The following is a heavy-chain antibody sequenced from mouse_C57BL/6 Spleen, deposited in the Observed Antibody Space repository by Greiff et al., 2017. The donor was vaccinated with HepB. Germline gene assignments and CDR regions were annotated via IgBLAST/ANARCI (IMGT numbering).Heavy chain of an antibody. D-gene: IGHD1-1*01. CDR1: GYSITSDY. V-gene: IGHV3-8*01. Sequence: EVQLVESGPGLAKPSQTLSLTCSVTGYSITSDYWNWIRKFPGNKLEYMGYISYSGSTYYNPSLKSRISITRDTSKNQYYLQLNSVTTEDTATYYCARFITTLVANWYFDVWGTGTTVTVSS. CDR2: ISYSGST. J-gene: IGHJ1*03. CDR3: ARFITTLVANWYFDV.